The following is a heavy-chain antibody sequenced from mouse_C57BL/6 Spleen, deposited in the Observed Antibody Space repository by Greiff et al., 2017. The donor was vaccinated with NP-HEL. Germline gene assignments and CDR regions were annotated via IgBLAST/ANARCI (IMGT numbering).Heavy chain of an antibody. V-gene: IGHV5-4*01. D-gene: IGHD1-1*01. CDR3: ARDEEYYYGSSGYAMDY. CDR1: GFTFSSYA. Sequence: EVNVVESGGGLVKPGGSLKLSCAASGFTFSSYAMSWVRQTPEKRLEWVATISDGGSYTYYPDNVKGRFTISRDNAKNNLYLQMSHLKSEDTAMYYCARDEEYYYGSSGYAMDYWGQGTSVTVSS. CDR2: ISDGGSYT. J-gene: IGHJ4*01.